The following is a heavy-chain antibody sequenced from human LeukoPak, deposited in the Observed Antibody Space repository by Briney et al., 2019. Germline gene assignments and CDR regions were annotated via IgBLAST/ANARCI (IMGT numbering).Heavy chain of an antibody. CDR3: AKLHHGTYYDILTGYFDFDY. V-gene: IGHV3-30*01. J-gene: IGHJ4*02. CDR2: ISYDGNNK. Sequence: GSSLRLSCAASGFTFSRNVMHWVRQAPGKGLEWVALISYDGNNKFYADSVKGRFTISRDNSKNTLYLQMNSLRAEDTAVYYCAKLHHGTYYDILTGYFDFDYWGQGTLVTVSS. CDR1: GFTFSRNV. D-gene: IGHD3-9*01.